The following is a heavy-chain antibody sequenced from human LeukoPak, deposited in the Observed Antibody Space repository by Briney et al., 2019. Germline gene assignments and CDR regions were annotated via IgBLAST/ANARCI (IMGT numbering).Heavy chain of an antibody. V-gene: IGHV3-48*04. Sequence: GGSLRLSCAASGFTFSSYSMNWVRQAPGKGLEWVSYISSSSSTIYYADSVKGRFTISRDNAKNSLYLQMNSLRAEDTAVYYCARDGGYLWFDPWGQGTLVTVSS. CDR3: ARDGGYLWFDP. CDR1: GFTFSSYS. D-gene: IGHD3-16*01. J-gene: IGHJ5*02. CDR2: ISSSSSTI.